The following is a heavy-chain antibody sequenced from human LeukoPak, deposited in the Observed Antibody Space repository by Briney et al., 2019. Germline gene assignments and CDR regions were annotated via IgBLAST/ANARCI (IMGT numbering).Heavy chain of an antibody. J-gene: IGHJ1*01. Sequence: SETLSLTCTVSGGSISSYYWSWIRQPPGKGLEWIGYIYYSGSTNYNPSLKSRVTISVDTSENQFSLKLSSVTAADTAVYYCARGGVVVPAAIRREYFQHWGQGTLVTVSS. V-gene: IGHV4-59*01. CDR3: ARGGVVVPAAIRREYFQH. CDR2: IYYSGST. CDR1: GGSISSYY. D-gene: IGHD2-2*02.